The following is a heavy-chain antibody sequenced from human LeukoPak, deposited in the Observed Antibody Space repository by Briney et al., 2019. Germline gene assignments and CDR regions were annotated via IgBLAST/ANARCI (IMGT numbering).Heavy chain of an antibody. CDR3: ARHFGDY. V-gene: IGHV4-59*08. D-gene: IGHD3-10*01. CDR2: IYYSGST. Sequence: SETLSLICTVSGGSISSYYWSWIRQPPGKGLEWIGYIYYSGSTNYNPSLKSRVTISVDTSKNQFSLKLSSVTAADTAVYYCARHFGDYWGQGTLVTVSS. J-gene: IGHJ4*02. CDR1: GGSISSYY.